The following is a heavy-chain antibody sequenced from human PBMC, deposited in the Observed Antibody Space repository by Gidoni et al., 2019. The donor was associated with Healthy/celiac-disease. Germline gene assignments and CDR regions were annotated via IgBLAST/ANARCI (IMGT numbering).Heavy chain of an antibody. Sequence: QVQLEESGGGVVQPGRSLRLSCAASGFPFSSYAAHWVRQAPGKGLEWVAVISYDGSNKNYADSVKGRFIISRDNSKNTLYLQMNSLRAEDTAVYYCAREFYYDNSGYYFDYWGQGTLVTVSS. V-gene: IGHV3-30-3*01. CDR3: AREFYYDNSGYYFDY. CDR2: ISYDGSNK. J-gene: IGHJ4*02. D-gene: IGHD3-22*01. CDR1: GFPFSSYA.